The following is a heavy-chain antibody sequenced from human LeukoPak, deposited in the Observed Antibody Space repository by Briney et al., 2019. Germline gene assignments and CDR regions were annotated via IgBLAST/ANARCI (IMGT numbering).Heavy chain of an antibody. D-gene: IGHD4-23*01. CDR3: ARAYGGNSDYFDY. Sequence: ASVKVSCKASGGTFSSNAISWVRQAPGQGLEWMGGIIPIFGTANYAQKFQGRVTITADESTSTAYMELSSLRSEDTAVYYCARAYGGNSDYFDYWGQGTLVTVSS. CDR1: GGTFSSNA. CDR2: IIPIFGTA. V-gene: IGHV1-69*13. J-gene: IGHJ4*02.